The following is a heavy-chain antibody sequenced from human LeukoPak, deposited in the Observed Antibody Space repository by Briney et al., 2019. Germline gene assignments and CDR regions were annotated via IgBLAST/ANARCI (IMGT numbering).Heavy chain of an antibody. Sequence: SETLSLTCTVSGGSISSSSYYWGWIRQPPGKGLEWIGSIYYSGSTNYNPSLKSRVTISVDTSKNQFSLKLSSVTAADTAVYYCARVVPAADGFDPWGQGTLVTVSS. J-gene: IGHJ5*02. V-gene: IGHV4-39*07. CDR3: ARVVPAADGFDP. D-gene: IGHD2-2*01. CDR2: IYYSGST. CDR1: GGSISSSSYY.